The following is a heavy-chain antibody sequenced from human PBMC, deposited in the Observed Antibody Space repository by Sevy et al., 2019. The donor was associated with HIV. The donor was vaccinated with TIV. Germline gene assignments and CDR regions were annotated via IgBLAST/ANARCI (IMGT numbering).Heavy chain of an antibody. J-gene: IGHJ4*02. CDR3: ARARSEMYYYDSSGYSYYFDY. CDR2: ISAYNGNT. V-gene: IGHV1-18*01. D-gene: IGHD3-22*01. Sequence: ASVKVSCKASGYTFTSYGISWVRQAPGHGLEWMGWISAYNGNTNYAQKLQGRVTMTTDTSTSTAYMELRSLRSDDTAVYYCARARSEMYYYDSSGYSYYFDYWGQGTLVTVSS. CDR1: GYTFTSYG.